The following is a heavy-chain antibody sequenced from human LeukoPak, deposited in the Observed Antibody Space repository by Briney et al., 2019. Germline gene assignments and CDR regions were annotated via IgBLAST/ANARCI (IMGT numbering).Heavy chain of an antibody. J-gene: IGHJ4*02. CDR1: GFTFSSYS. D-gene: IGHD5-12*01. CDR2: ISSSSSTI. V-gene: IGHV3-48*01. Sequence: GGSLRLSCAASGFTFSSYSMNWVRQAPGKGLEWVSYISSSSSTIYYADSVKGRSTISRDNSKNTLYLQMNSLRAEDTAVYYCARAIKKRGYSGYDFGDYWGQGTLVTVSS. CDR3: ARAIKKRGYSGYDFGDY.